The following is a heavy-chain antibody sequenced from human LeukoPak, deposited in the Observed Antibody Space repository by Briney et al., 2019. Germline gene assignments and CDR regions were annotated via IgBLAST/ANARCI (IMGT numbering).Heavy chain of an antibody. D-gene: IGHD2-2*01. V-gene: IGHV4-39*07. J-gene: IGHJ6*02. CDR1: GGSISSSSYY. CDR3: ARDSRSCGSASCYPNYYYGMDV. Sequence: NSSETLSLTCTVSGGSISSSSYYWGWIRQPPGKGLEWIGSIYYSGSTYYNPSLKSRVTISVDTSRNQFSLKLTSVTAADTAVYYCARDSRSCGSASCYPNYYYGMDVWGQGTTVIVSS. CDR2: IYYSGST.